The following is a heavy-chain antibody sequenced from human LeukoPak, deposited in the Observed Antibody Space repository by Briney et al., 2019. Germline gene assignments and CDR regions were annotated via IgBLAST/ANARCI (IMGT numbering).Heavy chain of an antibody. Sequence: PGGSLRLSCAASGNYLMHWVRQAPGKGLVWVSHINSDGSWTSYADSVKGRFTISKDNAKNTVYLQMNSPRAEDTAVYYCVSFYETYWGRGTLVTVSS. D-gene: IGHD2/OR15-2a*01. CDR3: VSFYETY. CDR1: GNYL. V-gene: IGHV3-74*01. CDR2: INSDGSWT. J-gene: IGHJ4*02.